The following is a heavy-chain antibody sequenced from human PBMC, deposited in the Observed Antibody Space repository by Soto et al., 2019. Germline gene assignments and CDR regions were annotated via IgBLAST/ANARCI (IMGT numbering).Heavy chain of an antibody. CDR3: ATAVDIVVVVAAGRGWFDP. D-gene: IGHD2-15*01. CDR2: FDPEDGET. V-gene: IGHV1-24*01. J-gene: IGHJ5*02. CDR1: GYTLTELS. Sequence: ASVKVSCKVSGYTLTELSMHWVRQAPGKGLEWMGGFDPEDGETIYAQKFQGRVTMTEDTSTDTAYMELSSLRSEDTAVYYCATAVDIVVVVAAGRGWFDPWGQGTLVTVSS.